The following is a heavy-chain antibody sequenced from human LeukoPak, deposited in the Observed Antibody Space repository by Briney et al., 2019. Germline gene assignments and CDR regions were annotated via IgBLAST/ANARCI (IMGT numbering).Heavy chain of an antibody. D-gene: IGHD4-23*01. CDR1: GYSFSSYW. J-gene: IGHJ4*02. V-gene: IGHV5-51*01. Sequence: GESLKISCKGSGYSFSSYWIAWVRQMPGKGLEWMGIIYPGDSDTRYSPSFEGQVTISADKSITTAYLQWSSLKASDTAMYYCARQIYGGKSGNLQDYWGQGTLVTVSS. CDR3: ARQIYGGKSGNLQDY. CDR2: IYPGDSDT.